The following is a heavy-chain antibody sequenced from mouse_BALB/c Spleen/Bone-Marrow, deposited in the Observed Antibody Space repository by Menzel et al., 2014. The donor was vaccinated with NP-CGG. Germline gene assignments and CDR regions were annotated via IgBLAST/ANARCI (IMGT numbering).Heavy chain of an antibody. J-gene: IGHJ2*01. CDR2: IVPANGNT. CDR1: GFNIKDTY. CDR3: ASYDEGYYFDY. D-gene: IGHD2-3*01. Sequence: EVQGVESGAELVKPGASVKLSCTTSGFNIKDTYMHWVKLRPEQGLEWIGRIVPANGNTKYAPKFQGEATITADTSSNTAYLQLSSLTSEDTAVYFCASYDEGYYFDYWGQGTTLTVSS. V-gene: IGHV14-3*02.